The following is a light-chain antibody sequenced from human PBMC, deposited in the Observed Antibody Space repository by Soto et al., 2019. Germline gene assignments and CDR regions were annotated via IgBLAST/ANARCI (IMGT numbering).Light chain of an antibody. J-gene: IGKJ5*01. V-gene: IGKV3-11*01. CDR3: QQRKNWPPIT. Sequence: EIELTQSPATLSLSPGETATLSCRASQNVDKFLAWYQQRPGQPPRLLIFDSSNRATGVPVRFSGSGSGTVFTLTIGSREPEDYAVYYCQQRKNWPPITFGQGTRLEIK. CDR1: QNVDKF. CDR2: DSS.